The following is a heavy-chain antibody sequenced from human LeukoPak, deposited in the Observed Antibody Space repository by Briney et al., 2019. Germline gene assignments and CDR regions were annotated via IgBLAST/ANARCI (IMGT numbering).Heavy chain of an antibody. CDR3: AKDRGRPIFAYYMDV. CDR2: IWYGGSNK. D-gene: IGHD3-3*01. J-gene: IGHJ6*03. Sequence: GGSLRLSCAASGFTFSSYGMHWVRQAPGKGLEWVAVIWYGGSNKYYADSVKGRFTISRDNSKNTLYLQMNSLRAEDTAVYYCAKDRGRPIFAYYMDVWGKGTTVTVSS. V-gene: IGHV3-30*02. CDR1: GFTFSSYG.